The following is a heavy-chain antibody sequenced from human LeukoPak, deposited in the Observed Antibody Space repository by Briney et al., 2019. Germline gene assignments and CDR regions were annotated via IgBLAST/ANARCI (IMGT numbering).Heavy chain of an antibody. Sequence: GASVKVSCKASGYTFTGYYMHWVRQAPGQGLEWMGWVNPNSGGTNYAQKFQGRVTMTRDTSISTAYMELSRLRSDDTAVYYCARDATYYNWFDPWGQGTLVTVSS. CDR3: ARDATYYNWFDP. CDR2: VNPNSGGT. J-gene: IGHJ5*02. CDR1: GYTFTGYY. V-gene: IGHV1-2*02.